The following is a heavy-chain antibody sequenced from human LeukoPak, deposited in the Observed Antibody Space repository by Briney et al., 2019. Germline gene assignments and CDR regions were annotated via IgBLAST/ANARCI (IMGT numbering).Heavy chain of an antibody. CDR1: GGTFTSYG. J-gene: IGHJ4*02. D-gene: IGHD3-3*01. V-gene: IGHV1-18*01. CDR2: ISACNGNT. Sequence: ASVKVSCKASGGTFTSYGISWVRQAPGQGLEWMGWISACNGNTNYAQKLQGRVTMTTDTSTSTAYMELRSLRSDDTAVYYCARGSSIFGVVMPIDYWGQGTLVTVSS. CDR3: ARGSSIFGVVMPIDY.